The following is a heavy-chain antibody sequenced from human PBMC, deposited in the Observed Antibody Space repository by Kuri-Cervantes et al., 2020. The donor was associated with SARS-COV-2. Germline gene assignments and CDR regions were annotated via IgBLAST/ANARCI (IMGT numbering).Heavy chain of an antibody. J-gene: IGHJ6*02. CDR2: IYYSGST. CDR1: GGSFSGYY. V-gene: IGHV4-34*01. D-gene: IGHD3-3*01. Sequence: GSLRLSCAVYGGSFSGYYWSWIRQPPGKGLEWIGYIYYSGSTYYNPSLKSRVTISVDTSKNQFSLKLSSVTAADTAVYYCASRYYDFWSGYYNNYYGMDVWGQGTTVTVSS. CDR3: ASRYYDFWSGYYNNYYGMDV.